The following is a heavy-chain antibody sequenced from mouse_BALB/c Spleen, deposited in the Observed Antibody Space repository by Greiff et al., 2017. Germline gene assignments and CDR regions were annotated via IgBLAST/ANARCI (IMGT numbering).Heavy chain of an antibody. D-gene: IGHD1-1*01. CDR2: INPYNGGT. CDR1: GYSFTGYT. J-gene: IGHJ4*01. V-gene: IGHV1-18*01. Sequence: EVKLQQSGPELVKPGASMKISCKASGYSFTGYTMNWVKQSHGKNLEWIGLINPYNGGTSYNQKFKGKATLTVDKSSSTAYMELLSLTSEDSAVYYCARDYGSSYRNYAMDYWGQGTSVTVSS. CDR3: ARDYGSSYRNYAMDY.